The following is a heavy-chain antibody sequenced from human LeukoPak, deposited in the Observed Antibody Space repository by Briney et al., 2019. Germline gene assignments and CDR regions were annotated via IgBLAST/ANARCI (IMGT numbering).Heavy chain of an antibody. CDR2: IIPIFGTA. D-gene: IGHD6-6*01. Sequence: ASVKVSCKTSGYSFTNYGITWVRQAPGQGLEWMGGIIPIFGTANYAQKFQGRVTITADKSTSTAYMELSSLRSEDTAVYYCARGKAGQLVHDWFDPWGQGTLVTVSS. V-gene: IGHV1-69*06. CDR3: ARGKAGQLVHDWFDP. CDR1: GYSFTNYG. J-gene: IGHJ5*02.